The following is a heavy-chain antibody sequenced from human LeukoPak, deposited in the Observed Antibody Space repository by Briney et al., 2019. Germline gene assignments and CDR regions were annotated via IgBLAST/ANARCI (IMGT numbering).Heavy chain of an antibody. CDR2: IIPIFGTA. J-gene: IGHJ4*01. D-gene: IGHD4-23*01. V-gene: IGHV1-69*05. CDR3: ARATPMVVPLPGKYSFDY. Sequence: GSSVKVSCKASGGTFSSYAISWVRQAPGQRLEWMGGIIPIFGTANYAQKFQGRVTITTDESTSTAYMELRRLRSEDTAVYYSARATPMVVPLPGKYSFDYWGHGTLVTASS. CDR1: GGTFSSYA.